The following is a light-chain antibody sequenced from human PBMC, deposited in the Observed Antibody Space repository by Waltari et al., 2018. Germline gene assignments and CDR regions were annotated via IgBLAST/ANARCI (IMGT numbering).Light chain of an antibody. Sequence: HSVLTPPPSASGAPGQRVTISCSGSSSNIGSDTVKWYQQLPGTAPKLLIYNNEKRPPGVPDRFSGAKSGSSASLAISGLQSEDEAGYYWVTWDEGLNGPGFGGGTKLTVL. CDR2: NNE. J-gene: IGLJ3*02. V-gene: IGLV1-44*01. CDR3: VTWDEGLNGPG. CDR1: SSNIGSDT.